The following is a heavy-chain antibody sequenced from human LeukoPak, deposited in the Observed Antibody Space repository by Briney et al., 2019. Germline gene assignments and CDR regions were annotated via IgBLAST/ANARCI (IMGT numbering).Heavy chain of an antibody. D-gene: IGHD3-16*02. CDR3: ARDGPFPSETEYYDYVWGSYRYTNHFDY. J-gene: IGHJ4*02. V-gene: IGHV1-46*01. CDR2: INPSGGST. Sequence: ASVKVSCKASGYTFTSYYMHWVRQAPGQGLEWMGIINPSGGSTSYAQKFQGRVTMTRDMSTSTAYMELSSLRSEDMAVYYCARDGPFPSETEYYDYVWGSYRYTNHFDYWGQGTLVTVSS. CDR1: GYTFTSYY.